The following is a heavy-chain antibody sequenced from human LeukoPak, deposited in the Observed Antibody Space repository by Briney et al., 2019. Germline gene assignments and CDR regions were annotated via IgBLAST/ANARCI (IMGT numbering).Heavy chain of an antibody. D-gene: IGHD1-26*01. CDR3: ARGNSGSYYGFDY. J-gene: IGHJ4*02. Sequence: SETLSLTCTVSGGSISSYYWSWIRQPPEKGLEWIGYIYYTGSTNYNPSLKSRVTISVDTSKNQFSLKLSSVTAADTAVYYCARGNSGSYYGFDYWGQGTLVTVSS. CDR2: IYYTGST. CDR1: GGSISSYY. V-gene: IGHV4-59*01.